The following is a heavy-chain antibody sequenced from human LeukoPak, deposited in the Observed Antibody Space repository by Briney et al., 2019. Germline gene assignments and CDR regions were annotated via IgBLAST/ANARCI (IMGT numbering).Heavy chain of an antibody. CDR2: IGISSGNT. D-gene: IGHD5-24*01. CDR3: ARDYKYAFYN. CDR1: GFRFSDYS. V-gene: IGHV3-48*01. Sequence: GGSLRLSCAASGFRFSDYSMNWVRQAPGKGLEWISYIGISSGNTNYADSVKGRFTISGDKAKNSLYLQMNSLRVEDTAVYYCARDYKYAFYNWGQGTLVTVSS. J-gene: IGHJ4*02.